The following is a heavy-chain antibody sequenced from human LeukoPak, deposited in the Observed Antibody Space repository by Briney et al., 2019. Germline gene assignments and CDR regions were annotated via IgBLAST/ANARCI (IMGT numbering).Heavy chain of an antibody. CDR2: IRHDGTND. V-gene: IGHV3-30*02. Sequence: GGSLRLSCAASGLRFSTYGMHWVRQAPGKGLEWVAYIRHDGTNDHYADSVKGRFTISGDNPKNTLYLQMNSLRAEDTAVYYCARVIHYYMNVWGKGTTVTVSS. CDR3: ARVIHYYMNV. CDR1: GLRFSTYG. J-gene: IGHJ6*03. D-gene: IGHD3-16*01.